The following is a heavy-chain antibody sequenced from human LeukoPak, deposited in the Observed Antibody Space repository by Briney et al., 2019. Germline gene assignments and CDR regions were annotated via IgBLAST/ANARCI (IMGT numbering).Heavy chain of an antibody. D-gene: IGHD3-3*01. J-gene: IGHJ3*02. CDR3: ARRPLGVVTVDAFDI. CDR1: GFTVSSNY. CDR2: IYSGGST. Sequence: GGSLRLSCAASGFTVSSNYMSWVRQAPGKGLEWVSVIYSGGSTYYADSVKGRFTISRDNSKNTLYLQMNSLRAEDTAVYYCARRPLGVVTVDAFDIWGQGTMVTVSS. V-gene: IGHV3-66*01.